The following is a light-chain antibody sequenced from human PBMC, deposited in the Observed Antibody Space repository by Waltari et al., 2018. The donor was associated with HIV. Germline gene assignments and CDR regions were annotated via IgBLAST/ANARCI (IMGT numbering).Light chain of an antibody. CDR1: QGICSY. Sequence: DIQLPQSPSFLSTSVGDRVTITCRSSQGICSYLAWYQQKPGKAPQLLIYASSTLQSGVPSRFSGRGSGTEFTLTISSLQPEDCATYYCQQLNSYPRTFGGGTKVDIK. V-gene: IGKV1-9*01. CDR2: ASS. CDR3: QQLNSYPRT. J-gene: IGKJ4*01.